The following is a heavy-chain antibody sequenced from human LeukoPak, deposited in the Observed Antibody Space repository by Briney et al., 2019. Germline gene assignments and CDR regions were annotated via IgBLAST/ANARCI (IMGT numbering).Heavy chain of an antibody. D-gene: IGHD3-22*01. Sequence: GGTLRLSCAASGFTFSSYGMSWVRQAPGKGLEWVSAISGSGGSTYCADSVKGRFTISRDNSKNTLYLQMNSLRAEDTAVYYCAKGAMIVVVHPLFDYWGQGTLVTVSS. CDR2: ISGSGGST. CDR1: GFTFSSYG. CDR3: AKGAMIVVVHPLFDY. J-gene: IGHJ4*02. V-gene: IGHV3-23*01.